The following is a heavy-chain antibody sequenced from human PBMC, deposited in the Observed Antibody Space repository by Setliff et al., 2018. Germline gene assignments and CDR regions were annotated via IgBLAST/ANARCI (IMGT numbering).Heavy chain of an antibody. V-gene: IGHV3-7*01. CDR3: ARLRKDYGDYYYFDY. Sequence: PGGSLRLSCAASGFIFSTYWMSWVRQAPGKGLEWVANIKQDGSDKYYVDSVKGRFTISRDNAKNSLYLQMNSPRAEDTAVYYCARLRKDYGDYYYFDYWGQGTLVTVSS. CDR2: IKQDGSDK. D-gene: IGHD4-17*01. CDR1: GFIFSTYW. J-gene: IGHJ4*02.